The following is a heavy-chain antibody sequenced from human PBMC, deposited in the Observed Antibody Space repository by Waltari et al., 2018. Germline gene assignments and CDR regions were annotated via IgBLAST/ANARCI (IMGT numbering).Heavy chain of an antibody. J-gene: IGHJ5*02. CDR1: GYSFTTYW. D-gene: IGHD4-17*01. CDR3: ARGGDHGKPRSNWFDP. Sequence: EVQLVQSGAEVKKPGESLKISCKGSGYSFTTYWIGWVRQMPGKGLELMGIIYPSDSDTRYSLSFQGQVTISADKSINTAYLQGSSLKASDTAMYYCARGGDHGKPRSNWFDPWGQGTLVTVSS. V-gene: IGHV5-51*01. CDR2: IYPSDSDT.